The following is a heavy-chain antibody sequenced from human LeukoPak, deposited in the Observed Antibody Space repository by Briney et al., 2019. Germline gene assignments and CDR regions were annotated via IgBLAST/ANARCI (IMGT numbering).Heavy chain of an antibody. CDR2: IRYDVSNK. J-gene: IGHJ4*02. CDR1: GFTFSSYG. V-gene: IGHV3-30*02. Sequence: GGSLRLSCAASGFTFSSYGMHWVRQAPGKGLEWVAFIRYDVSNKYYADSVKGRFTISRDNSKNTLYLQMNSLRAEDTAVYYCAKDRRTSCLDYWGQGTLVTVSS. CDR3: AKDRRTSCLDY. D-gene: IGHD2-2*01.